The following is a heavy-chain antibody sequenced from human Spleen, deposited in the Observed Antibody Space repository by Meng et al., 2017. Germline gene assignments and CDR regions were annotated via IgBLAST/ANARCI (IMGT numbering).Heavy chain of an antibody. CDR3: ATIGFDY. CDR1: GFTFSSYA. D-gene: IGHD3-22*01. CDR2: ISYDGSNK. J-gene: IGHJ4*02. Sequence: QVQLVESGGGVGQPGRSLRLSCAAFGFTFSSYAMHWVRQAPGKGLEWVAVISYDGSNKYYADSVKGRFTISRDNSKNTLYLQMNSLRAEDTAVYYCATIGFDYWGQGTLVTVSS. V-gene: IGHV3-30*04.